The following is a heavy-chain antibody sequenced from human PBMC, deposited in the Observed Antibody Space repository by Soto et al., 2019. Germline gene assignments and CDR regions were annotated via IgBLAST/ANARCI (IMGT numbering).Heavy chain of an antibody. CDR3: VRAGTGYQLDY. CDR2: IRNKANSYTA. D-gene: IGHD3-9*01. Sequence: GSLRLSCAASGFTFCDHYMDWVRQASGKGLEWVGRIRNKANSYTAEYAASVKGRFTISRDDSKNSLYLQMNSLKIEDTALYYCVRAGTGYQLDYWGQGTLVTVTS. CDR1: GFTFCDHY. J-gene: IGHJ4*02. V-gene: IGHV3-72*01.